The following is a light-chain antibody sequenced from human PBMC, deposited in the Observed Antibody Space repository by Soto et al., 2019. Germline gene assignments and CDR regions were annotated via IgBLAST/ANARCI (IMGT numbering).Light chain of an antibody. J-gene: IGLJ2*01. CDR2: EDI. Sequence: QSVLTQPASVSGSPGQSITISCTGSSSDVGRYNLVSWYQQHPGKAPKLIIYEDIERPSGVSNRFSGSKSGNTASLTISGLQTEDEADYYCCSYAGGTSVVFGGWTKLTVL. V-gene: IGLV2-23*01. CDR1: SSDVGRYNL. CDR3: CSYAGGTSVV.